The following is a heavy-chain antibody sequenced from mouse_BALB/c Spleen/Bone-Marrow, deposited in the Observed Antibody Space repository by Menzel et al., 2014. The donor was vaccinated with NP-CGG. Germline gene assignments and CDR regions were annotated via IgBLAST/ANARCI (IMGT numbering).Heavy chain of an antibody. CDR1: GYIFTSYA. V-gene: IGHV1-14*01. D-gene: IGHD2-3*01. Sequence: VQLQQSGPELVKPGTSVKMSCKASGYIFTSYAMDWVKQKPGQGLEWIGYINPYNDVTNYNEKFKGKATLTSDKSSSTAYMEVSSLTSEDSAVYYCAREGWLLRFDYWGQGTTLTVSS. J-gene: IGHJ2*01. CDR3: AREGWLLRFDY. CDR2: INPYNDVT.